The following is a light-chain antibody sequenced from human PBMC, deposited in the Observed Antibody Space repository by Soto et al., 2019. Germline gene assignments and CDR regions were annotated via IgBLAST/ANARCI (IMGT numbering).Light chain of an antibody. CDR3: QQRSNWPPWT. J-gene: IGKJ1*01. V-gene: IGKV3-11*01. CDR2: DAS. Sequence: EIVLTQSPATLSLSPGERATLSCRASQSVSSYLAWYQQKPGQAPRLLIYDASNRATGIPARFSGSGSGTGFTLTISSLEPEDFGVYYCQQRSNWPPWTFGQGTKVEIK. CDR1: QSVSSY.